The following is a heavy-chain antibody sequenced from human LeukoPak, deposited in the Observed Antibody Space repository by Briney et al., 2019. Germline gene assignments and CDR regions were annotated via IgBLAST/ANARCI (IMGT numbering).Heavy chain of an antibody. V-gene: IGHV3-9*01. CDR2: ISWNSGSI. Sequence: GGSLRLSCAASGFTFDDYAMHWVRQAPGKGLEWVSGISWNSGSIGYADSVKGRFTISRDNAKNSLYLQMNSLRAEDTALYYCAKDKTPGYSSSWTPLDYWGQGTLATVSS. D-gene: IGHD6-13*01. CDR1: GFTFDDYA. CDR3: AKDKTPGYSSSWTPLDY. J-gene: IGHJ4*02.